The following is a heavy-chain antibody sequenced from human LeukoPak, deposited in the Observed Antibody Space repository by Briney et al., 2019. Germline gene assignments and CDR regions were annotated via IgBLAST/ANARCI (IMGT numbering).Heavy chain of an antibody. CDR2: INPNSGGT. CDR3: AKVTSSWGSPNYYFDY. Sequence: ASVKVSCKASGYTFTGYYMHWLRQAPGQGLEWMGWINPNSGGTNYAQKFQGWVTMTRDTSISTAYMELSRLRSDDTAVYYCAKVTSSWGSPNYYFDYWGQGTLVTVSS. CDR1: GYTFTGYY. J-gene: IGHJ4*02. V-gene: IGHV1-2*04. D-gene: IGHD6-13*01.